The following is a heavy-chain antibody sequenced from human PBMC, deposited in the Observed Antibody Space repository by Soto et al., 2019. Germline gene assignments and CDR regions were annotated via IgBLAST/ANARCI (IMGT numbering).Heavy chain of an antibody. J-gene: IGHJ6*02. CDR2: ISYDGSNK. CDR1: GFTFSSYA. D-gene: IGHD3-3*01. V-gene: IGHV3-30-3*01. CDR3: ARDQNFWSGYYMINYYYYYGMDV. Sequence: GGSLRLSCAPSGFTFSSYAMHWVRQAPGKGLEWVAVISYDGSNKYYADSVKGRFTISRDNSKNTLYLQMNSLRAEDTAVYYCARDQNFWSGYYMINYYYYYGMDVWGQGATVTVSS.